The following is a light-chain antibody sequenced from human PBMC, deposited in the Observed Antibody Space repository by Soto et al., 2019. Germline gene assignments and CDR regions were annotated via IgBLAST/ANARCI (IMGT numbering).Light chain of an antibody. CDR2: GAS. CDR3: QQYGSSPRT. CDR1: QSVSSSY. V-gene: IGKV3-20*01. Sequence: EIVLTQSPGTLSLSPGERATLSCRASQSVSSSYLAWYQQKPGQAPRLLIYGASSRATGIPDRFSGRGSGTVFTLTISRLEPEDFAVYYCQQYGSSPRTFCQGTKVEIK. J-gene: IGKJ1*01.